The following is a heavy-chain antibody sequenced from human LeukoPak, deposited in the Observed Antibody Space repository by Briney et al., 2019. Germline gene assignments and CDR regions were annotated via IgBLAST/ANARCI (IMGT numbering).Heavy chain of an antibody. CDR3: ARGYSYTNFDS. Sequence: SQTLSLTCTVSGGSISSSSYYWSWLRQPAGKGLEWIGRIYASGSTNYTPSLKSRVTISIDTSNNQFSLMLSSVTAADTAVYFCARGYSYTNFDSWGQGTLVTVPS. V-gene: IGHV4-61*02. J-gene: IGHJ4*02. CDR2: IYASGST. D-gene: IGHD5-18*01. CDR1: GGSISSSSYY.